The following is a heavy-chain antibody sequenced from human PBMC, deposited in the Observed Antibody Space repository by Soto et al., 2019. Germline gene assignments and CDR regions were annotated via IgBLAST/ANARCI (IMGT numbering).Heavy chain of an antibody. D-gene: IGHD4-4*01. CDR2: TNGDGTST. CDR3: ARDPRNLGLDP. CDR1: GFTFSGYW. V-gene: IGHV3-74*01. Sequence: GSLRLSCAASGFTFSGYWMYWVRQTPGKGLVWVSRTNGDGTSTGYADPVKGRFTISRDNAKNTLYLQMNSLRAEDTAVYYCARDPRNLGLDPWGLGTLVTVSS. J-gene: IGHJ5*02.